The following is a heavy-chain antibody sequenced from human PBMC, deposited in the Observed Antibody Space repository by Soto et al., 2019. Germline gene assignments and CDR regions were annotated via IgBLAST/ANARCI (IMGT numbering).Heavy chain of an antibody. Sequence: GASVKVSCKASGYTFTSYGISWVRQAPGQGLEWMGWINPYKGNTNYAQKIQGRATVTTDTSTSTAYMELRSLRSDDTAVYYCARVDGYCISNNCENWFDPWGQGTLVTVSS. CDR1: GYTFTSYG. CDR2: INPYKGNT. V-gene: IGHV1-18*01. D-gene: IGHD2-2*03. CDR3: ARVDGYCISNNCENWFDP. J-gene: IGHJ5*02.